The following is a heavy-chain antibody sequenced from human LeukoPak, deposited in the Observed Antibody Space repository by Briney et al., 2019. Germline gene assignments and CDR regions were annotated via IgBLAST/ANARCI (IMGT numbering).Heavy chain of an antibody. CDR1: GFTFRSYG. CDR3: ARSVVAASAESWFDP. D-gene: IGHD2-15*01. V-gene: IGHV3-30*02. J-gene: IGHJ5*02. Sequence: GGSLRLSCSASGFTFRSYGMHWVRQAPGKGLEWVAFIRYDGNSNYYADSVKGRFTISRDNSKNTLYLQMNSLRSEDTAVYYCARSVVAASAESWFDPWGQGTLVTVSS. CDR2: IRYDGNSN.